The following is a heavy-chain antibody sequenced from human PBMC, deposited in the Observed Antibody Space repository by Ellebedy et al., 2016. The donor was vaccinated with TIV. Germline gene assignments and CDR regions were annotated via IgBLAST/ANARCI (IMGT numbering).Heavy chain of an antibody. CDR2: INHSGST. CDR1: GGSFSGYY. CDR3: ARFGSSSFYYYYYYGMDV. Sequence: SETLSLTCAVYGGSFSGYYWSWIRQPPGKGLEWIGEINHSGSTNYNPSLKSRVTISVDTSRNQFSLKLSSVTAADTAVYYCARFGSSSFYYYYYYGMDVWGQGTTVTVSS. D-gene: IGHD6-6*01. V-gene: IGHV4-34*01. J-gene: IGHJ6*02.